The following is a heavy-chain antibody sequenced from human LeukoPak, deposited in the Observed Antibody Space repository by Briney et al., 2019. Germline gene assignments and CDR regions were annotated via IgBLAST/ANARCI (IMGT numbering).Heavy chain of an antibody. D-gene: IGHD6-19*01. J-gene: IGHJ5*02. CDR3: ARAGGEGYSSGWNWFDP. CDR1: GGSISSSSYY. V-gene: IGHV4-39*07. Sequence: RASETLSLTCTVSGGSISSSSYYWGWIRQPPGKGLEWIGSIYYSGSTYYNPSLKSRVTISVDTSKNQFSLKLSSVTAADTAVYYCARAGGEGYSSGWNWFDPWGQGTLVTVSS. CDR2: IYYSGST.